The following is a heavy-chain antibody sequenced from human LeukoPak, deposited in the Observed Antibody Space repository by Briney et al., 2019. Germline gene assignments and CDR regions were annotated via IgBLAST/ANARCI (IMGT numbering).Heavy chain of an antibody. J-gene: IGHJ4*02. V-gene: IGHV3-53*01. CDR2: IYSGGST. D-gene: IGHD3-10*01. CDR3: ASRGTSYGSGTYFGA. CDR1: GITVSSTY. Sequence: GGSLRLSCVVSGITVSSTYVSWVRQAPGKGLEWVSIIYSGGSTYYTDSVKGRFTISRDNSKNTVYLQMNSLRDEDTAVYYCASRGTSYGSGTYFGAWGQGTVVTVSS.